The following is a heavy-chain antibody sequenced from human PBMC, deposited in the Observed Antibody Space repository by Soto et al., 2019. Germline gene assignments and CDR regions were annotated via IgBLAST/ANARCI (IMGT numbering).Heavy chain of an antibody. J-gene: IGHJ4*02. CDR3: ARDRSTSDY. V-gene: IGHV1-18*01. D-gene: IGHD2-2*01. Sequence: QVRLVQSGGEVKEPGASVKVSCKASGYTLRNTGISWVRQAPGQGLEWMGWISANEGNTDYAQKFQDRVSMTTDISTNTAYMELRRLTSDDTAVYYCARDRSTSDYWGQGTLVTVSS. CDR2: ISANEGNT. CDR1: GYTLRNTG.